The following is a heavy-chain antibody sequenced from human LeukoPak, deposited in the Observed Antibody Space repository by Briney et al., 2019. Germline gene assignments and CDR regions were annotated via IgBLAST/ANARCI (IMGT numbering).Heavy chain of an antibody. Sequence: ASVKVSCKASGYTFATYGISWVRQAPGQGLEWMGWIRAYNGNTNYAQILQGRVTMTTDTSTSTAYMELSSLRSEDTAVYYCARISSGSSSSRWFDPWGQGTLVTVSS. J-gene: IGHJ5*02. D-gene: IGHD6-13*01. CDR3: ARISSGSSSSRWFDP. V-gene: IGHV1-18*01. CDR1: GYTFATYG. CDR2: IRAYNGNT.